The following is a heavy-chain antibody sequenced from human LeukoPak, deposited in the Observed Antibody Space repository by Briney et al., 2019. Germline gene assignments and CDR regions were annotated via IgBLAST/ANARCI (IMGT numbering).Heavy chain of an antibody. J-gene: IGHJ4*02. CDR3: AREQIDTSSWPFGIDY. CDR1: GFTFSAHS. V-gene: IGHV3-21*01. CDR2: ISGNSDYI. Sequence: GGSLRLSCAASGFTFSAHSMNWVREAPWKGLEWVSSISGNSDYIYYADSLEGRFTISRDNAKNSLYLRMDSLRAEDTAVYYCAREQIDTSSWPFGIDYWGQGTLVTVSS. D-gene: IGHD6-13*01.